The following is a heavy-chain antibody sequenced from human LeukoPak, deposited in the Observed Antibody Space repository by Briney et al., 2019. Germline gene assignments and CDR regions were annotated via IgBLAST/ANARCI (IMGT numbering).Heavy chain of an antibody. D-gene: IGHD5-12*01. CDR1: GFPFSGYL. J-gene: IGHJ4*02. CDR2: IDSDGITT. CDR3: ARDRGSGYDPGYFDY. Sequence: GSLRLSCAASGFPFSGYLMHWVRQAPGKGLVWVSRIDSDGITTDYADSVKGRFTISRDNSKNTLYLQMNSLRVEDTAVYYCARDRGSGYDPGYFDYWGQGTLVTVSS. V-gene: IGHV3-74*01.